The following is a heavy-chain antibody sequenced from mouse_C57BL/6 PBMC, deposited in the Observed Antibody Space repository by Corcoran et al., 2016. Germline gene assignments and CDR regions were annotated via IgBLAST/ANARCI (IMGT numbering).Heavy chain of an antibody. D-gene: IGHD2-1*01. Sequence: DVQLQESGPGLVKPSQSLSLTCSVTGYSITSGYYWNWIRQFPGNKLEWMGYISYDGSNNYNPSLKNRISITRDTSKNQFFLKLNSVTTEDTATYYCARDEGNCPYAMDYWGQGTSVTVSS. J-gene: IGHJ4*01. V-gene: IGHV3-6*01. CDR3: ARDEGNCPYAMDY. CDR2: ISYDGSN. CDR1: GYSITSGYY.